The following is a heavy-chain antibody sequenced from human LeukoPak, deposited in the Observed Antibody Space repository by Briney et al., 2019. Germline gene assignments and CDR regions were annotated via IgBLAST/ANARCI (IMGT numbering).Heavy chain of an antibody. CDR2: IRGSGGST. D-gene: IGHD2-2*01. V-gene: IGHV3-23*01. Sequence: PGGSLGLSCAASGFTFSSYAMSWVRQAPGKGLEWVSAIRGSGGSTYYADSVKGRFTISRDNSKNTLYLQMNSLRAEDTAVYYCANQGVPAPRGVNWFDPWGQGTLVTVSS. CDR3: ANQGVPAPRGVNWFDP. CDR1: GFTFSSYA. J-gene: IGHJ5*02.